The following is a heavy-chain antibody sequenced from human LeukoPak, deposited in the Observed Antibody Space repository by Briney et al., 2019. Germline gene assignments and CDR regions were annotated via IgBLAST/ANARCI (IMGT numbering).Heavy chain of an antibody. V-gene: IGHV4-4*07. CDR3: ARDGYGSSWYYYYMDV. CDR1: GGSISSYY. D-gene: IGHD6-13*01. Sequence: SETLSLTCTVSGGSISSYYWSWIRQPAGKGLEWIGRIYTSGSTNYNPSLKSRVTMSVDTSKNQFSLKLSSVTAADTAVYYCARDGYGSSWYYYYMDVWGKGTTVTVSS. J-gene: IGHJ6*03. CDR2: IYTSGST.